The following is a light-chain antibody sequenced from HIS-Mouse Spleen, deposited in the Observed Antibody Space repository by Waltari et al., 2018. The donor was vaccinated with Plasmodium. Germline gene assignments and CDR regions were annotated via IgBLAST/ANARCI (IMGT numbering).Light chain of an antibody. J-gene: IGKJ4*01. V-gene: IGKV1-33*01. CDR1: QAIRNY. CDR2: EAS. CDR3: QQYDNLPLT. Sequence: DIQMTQSPSSLSASVGDIFTLTCHASQAIRNYLNWYQQKPGKAPKLLIYEASNLETGVPSRFSGSGSGTDFTFTISSLQPEDIATYYCQQYDNLPLTSGGGTKVEIK.